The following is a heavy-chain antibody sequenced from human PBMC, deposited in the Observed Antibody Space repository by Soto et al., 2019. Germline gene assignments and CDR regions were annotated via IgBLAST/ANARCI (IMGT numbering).Heavy chain of an antibody. CDR3: AHRGGAAVGLYYFDY. J-gene: IGHJ4*02. V-gene: IGHV2-5*01. D-gene: IGHD6-13*01. CDR2: IYWHDDK. Sequence: SGPTLVNPTQTLTLTCAFSGCALSTTVVGVSWIRQPPGKALEWLALIYWHDDKRYSPSLKSRLTITKDTSKNQVVLTMTNMDPVDTATYYCAHRGGAAVGLYYFDYWGQGALVTVSS. CDR1: GCALSTTVVG.